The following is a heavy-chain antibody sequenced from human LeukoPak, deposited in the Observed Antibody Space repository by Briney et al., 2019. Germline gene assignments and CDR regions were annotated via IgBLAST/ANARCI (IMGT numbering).Heavy chain of an antibody. V-gene: IGHV4-39*01. D-gene: IGHD1-26*01. J-gene: IGHJ4*02. CDR3: ARHSGSYYEMDY. CDR2: TYYSGST. CDR1: GGSISSSSYY. Sequence: SETLSLTCTVSGGSISSSSYYWGWIRQPPGKGLEWIGSTYYSGSTYYNPSLKSRVTISVDTSKNQFSLRLSSVTAADTAVYYCARHSGSYYEMDYWGQGTLVTVSS.